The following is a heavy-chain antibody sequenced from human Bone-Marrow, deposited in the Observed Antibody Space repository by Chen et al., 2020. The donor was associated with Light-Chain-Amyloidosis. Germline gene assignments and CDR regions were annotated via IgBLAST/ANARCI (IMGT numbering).Heavy chain of an antibody. Sequence: DVQLLESGGGLVQPGGSLRLSCAASGFPFRTSWMHWVRQAPGKGLVWVSRINPDGTRVDYADSVGGRFTISRDDAKSTVYLQMNSLRAEDTAVYYCSREFTGYDDYWGQGTLVTVSS. J-gene: IGHJ4*02. CDR2: INPDGTRV. V-gene: IGHV3-74*01. D-gene: IGHD5-12*01. CDR3: SREFTGYDDY. CDR1: GFPFRTSW.